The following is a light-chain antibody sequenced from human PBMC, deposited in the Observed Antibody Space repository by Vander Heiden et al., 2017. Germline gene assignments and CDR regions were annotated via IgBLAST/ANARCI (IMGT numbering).Light chain of an antibody. J-gene: IGLJ2*01. CDR1: TGVVTSAYY. Sequence: QTVVTQEPPLPVSPGATVTLTCASSTGVVTSAYYPNWFQQKPGQAPRALIYSTGNKHSWTPARFSGTLLGGKAALTLSGVQPEDEAEYYCLLYFGGEAVFGGGTKLTV. CDR2: STG. V-gene: IGLV7-43*01. CDR3: LLYFGGEAV.